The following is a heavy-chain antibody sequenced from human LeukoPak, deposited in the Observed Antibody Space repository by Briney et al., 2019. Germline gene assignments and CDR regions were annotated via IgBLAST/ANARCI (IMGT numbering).Heavy chain of an antibody. Sequence: SETLSLTCTVSGGSISSSSYYWGWIRQPPGKGLEWIGSIYYSGSTYYNPSLKSRVSISGDTSKNQFSLKLSSVTAADTAVYYCARMAPKTLVILRGDFDYWGQGTLVTVSS. J-gene: IGHJ4*02. V-gene: IGHV4-39*07. D-gene: IGHD3-10*01. CDR3: ARMAPKTLVILRGDFDY. CDR2: IYYSGST. CDR1: GGSISSSSYY.